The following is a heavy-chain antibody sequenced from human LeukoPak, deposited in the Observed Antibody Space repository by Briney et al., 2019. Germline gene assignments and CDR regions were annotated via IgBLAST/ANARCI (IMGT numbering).Heavy chain of an antibody. J-gene: IGHJ5*02. CDR1: GFTFSSYA. CDR3: AKHVSSGWYGNWFDP. D-gene: IGHD6-19*01. Sequence: AGGSLRLSCAASGFTFSSYAMSWVRQAPGKGLEWVSAISGSGGSTYYADSVKGRFTISRDNSKNTLYLQMNSLRAKDTAVYYCAKHVSSGWYGNWFDPWGQGTLVTVSS. V-gene: IGHV3-23*01. CDR2: ISGSGGST.